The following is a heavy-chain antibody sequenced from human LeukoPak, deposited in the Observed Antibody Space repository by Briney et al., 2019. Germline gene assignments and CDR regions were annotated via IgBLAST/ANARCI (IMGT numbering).Heavy chain of an antibody. CDR1: GYSFTTYS. D-gene: IGHD2-8*01. CDR2: IYPGDSDT. V-gene: IGHV5-51*01. Sequence: GDSLKISCQDSGYSFTTYSIAWVRQMPGKGLEWMGIIYPGDSDTRYSASYQGQVTISADKSLSTAYLQWSSLKASDTAIYFGALCRSKKGWLGSQVTNTHHAFDIWGQGTMVTVSS. CDR3: ALCRSKKGWLGSQVTNTHHAFDI. J-gene: IGHJ3*02.